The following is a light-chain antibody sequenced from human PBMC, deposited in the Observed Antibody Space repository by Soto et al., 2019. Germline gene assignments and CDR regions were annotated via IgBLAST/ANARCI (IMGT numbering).Light chain of an antibody. CDR3: QQYNSYPIT. Sequence: DIQFTQSPSTPSASVGDSVPLTCRASQSISTSLAWYQQRPGKAPKLLKFDVSNLESGVPSRFSGSGSGSEFTLTISSLQPDDFATYYCQQYNSYPITSGQGTRLEIK. J-gene: IGKJ5*01. V-gene: IGKV1-5*01. CDR1: QSISTS. CDR2: DVS.